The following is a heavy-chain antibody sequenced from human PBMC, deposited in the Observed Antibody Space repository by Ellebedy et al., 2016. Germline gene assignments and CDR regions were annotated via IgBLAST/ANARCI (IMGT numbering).Heavy chain of an antibody. V-gene: IGHV4-59*02. CDR2: VLHTGTT. CDR1: GGSVSSDY. J-gene: IGHJ3*01. CDR3: AKWNGGWYAFEV. D-gene: IGHD6-19*01. Sequence: GSLRLSCDVSGGSVSSDYWNWIRRPPGKGLEWIGYVLHTGTTNYNPSLKSRVTMSVDTSKSQFSLRLTSVTAADTAVYYCAKWNGGWYAFEVWGQGTMVTVSS.